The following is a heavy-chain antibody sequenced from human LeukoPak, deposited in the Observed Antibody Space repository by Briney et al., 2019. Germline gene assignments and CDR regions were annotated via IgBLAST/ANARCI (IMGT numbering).Heavy chain of an antibody. CDR1: GGTFSSYA. J-gene: IGHJ4*02. V-gene: IGHV1-69*05. D-gene: IGHD3-22*01. CDR2: IIPIFGTA. CDR3: ARENYYDSSGSHHPHFDY. Sequence: GASVKASCKASGGTFSSYAISWVRQAPGQGLEWMGGIIPIFGTANYAQKFQGRVTITTDESTSTAYMELSSLRSEDTAVYYCARENYYDSSGSHHPHFDYWGQGTLVTASS.